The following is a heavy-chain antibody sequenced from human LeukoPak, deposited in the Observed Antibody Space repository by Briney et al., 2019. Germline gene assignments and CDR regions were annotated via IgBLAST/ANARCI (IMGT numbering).Heavy chain of an antibody. V-gene: IGHV3-21*01. CDR2: ISSSSSYI. Sequence: PGGSLRLSCAASGFTFSSYSMNWVRQAPGKGLEWVSSISSSSSYIYYADSVKGRFTISRDNAKNSLYLQMNSLRAEDTAVYYCARDIGGTFFFDYWGQGTLVTDSS. CDR1: GFTFSSYS. CDR3: ARDIGGTFFFDY. D-gene: IGHD1-14*01. J-gene: IGHJ4*02.